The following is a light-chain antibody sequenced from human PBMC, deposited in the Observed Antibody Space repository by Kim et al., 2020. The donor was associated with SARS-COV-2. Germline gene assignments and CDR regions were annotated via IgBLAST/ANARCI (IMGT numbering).Light chain of an antibody. V-gene: IGLV3-21*03. CDR3: HVWDSNSDL. Sequence: SVAPGKTAKITCAGSKIGSKSVHWYQQKPGQAPVVVVYYDSDRPSGIPERFSGSSSGNTATLTITSVEAGDEADYFCHVWDSNSDLFGGGTQLTVL. CDR1: KIGSKS. CDR2: YDS. J-gene: IGLJ2*01.